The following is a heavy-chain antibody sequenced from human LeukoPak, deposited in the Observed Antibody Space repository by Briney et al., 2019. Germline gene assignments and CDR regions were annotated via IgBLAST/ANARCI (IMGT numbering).Heavy chain of an antibody. CDR2: ISSPGSTI. Sequence: GGSLKLSCAASGFTFSSYEMNWVRQAPGKVLEWIPYISSPGSTIYYADSVKGRFTISRDNSKNSLYLQMNSLRAEDTAVYYCARDAVGGGIDYWGQGTLVTVSS. D-gene: IGHD1-26*01. V-gene: IGHV3-48*03. CDR1: GFTFSSYE. CDR3: ARDAVGGGIDY. J-gene: IGHJ4*02.